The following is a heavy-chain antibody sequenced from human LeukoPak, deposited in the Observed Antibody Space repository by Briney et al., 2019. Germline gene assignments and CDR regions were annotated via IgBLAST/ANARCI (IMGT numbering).Heavy chain of an antibody. J-gene: IGHJ5*02. CDR1: GYTFTSYY. CDR2: INPSGGST. D-gene: IGHD3-10*01. Sequence: ASVKVSCKASGYTFTSYYMHWVRQAPGQGLEWMGIINPSGGSTSYAQKFQGRVTMTRDMSTSTVYMELSSLRSEDTAVYYCARAQVGRVARSHFDPWGQGTLVTVSS. V-gene: IGHV1-46*01. CDR3: ARAQVGRVARSHFDP.